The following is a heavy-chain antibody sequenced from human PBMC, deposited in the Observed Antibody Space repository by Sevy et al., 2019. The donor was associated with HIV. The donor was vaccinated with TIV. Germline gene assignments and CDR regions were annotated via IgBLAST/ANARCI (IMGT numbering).Heavy chain of an antibody. J-gene: IGHJ1*01. V-gene: IGHV3-15*01. Sequence: GESLKISCVASGFTFSNVWMSWVRQAPGKGLEWVGHFKSKTDGGTTDYAAPVRGRFTISRDDSKNTLYLQMNSLKTEDTAAYYCTTGGSLFQHWGQGTLVTVSS. CDR1: GFTFSNVW. CDR2: FKSKTDGGTT. CDR3: TTGGSLFQH. D-gene: IGHD3-16*01.